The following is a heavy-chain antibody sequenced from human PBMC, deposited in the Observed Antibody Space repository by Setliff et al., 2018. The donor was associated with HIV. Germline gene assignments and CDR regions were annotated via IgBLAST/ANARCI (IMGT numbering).Heavy chain of an antibody. J-gene: IGHJ6*03. CDR2: ISVYNGNT. D-gene: IGHD2-8*01. V-gene: IGHV1-18*01. CDR1: GYTFSDYG. CDR3: ARTPRIMVTLKGEYYYYYMDV. Sequence: ASVKVSCKTSGYTFSDYGITWVRQAPGRGLEWMGWISVYNGNTNYAQKFQGRLSMSTASSTSTANMFLRSLRYDDTAVYYCARTPRIMVTLKGEYYYYYMDVWGKGTTVTVSS.